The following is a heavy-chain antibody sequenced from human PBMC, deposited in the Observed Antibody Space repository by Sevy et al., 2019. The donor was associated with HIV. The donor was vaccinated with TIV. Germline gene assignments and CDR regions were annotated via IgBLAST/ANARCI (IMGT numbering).Heavy chain of an antibody. CDR3: ARCPGHYSIDY. J-gene: IGHJ4*02. CDR1: GFTFNTYS. D-gene: IGHD2-21*01. V-gene: IGHV3-48*02. Sequence: GGSLRLSCAASGFTFNTYSLIWVRQTPGKGLEWLSFIGTAAGATYYAGSVKGRFTSSRDKAKNSLYLQMNSLRDEDTAVYYCARCPGHYSIDYWGQGTLVTVSS. CDR2: IGTAAGAT.